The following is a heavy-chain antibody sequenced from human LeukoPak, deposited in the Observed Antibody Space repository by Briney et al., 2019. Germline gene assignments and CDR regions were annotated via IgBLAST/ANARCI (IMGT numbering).Heavy chain of an antibody. CDR1: GFTFNSYW. D-gene: IGHD3-10*01. CDR3: ARGVIITFEIDY. V-gene: IGHV3-7*01. J-gene: IGHJ4*02. Sequence: GGSLRLSCAASGFTFNSYWMNWVRQAPGKGLEWVANIKQDGSEKYYVDSVKGRFIISRDNAKNSLYLQMNSLRAEDTAVYYCARGVIITFEIDYWGQGTLVTVSS. CDR2: IKQDGSEK.